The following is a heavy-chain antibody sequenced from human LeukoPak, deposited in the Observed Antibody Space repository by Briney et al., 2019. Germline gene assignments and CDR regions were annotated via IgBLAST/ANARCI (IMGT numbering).Heavy chain of an antibody. Sequence: PGGSLRLSCEASGFTLNSYGMHWVRQAPGKGLEWVALISYNGDNEYYAESVKGRFTISRDNSKKTMYLQMTSLRPDDTAVYYCARDGVPGFAGFYWGQGTLVTVSS. D-gene: IGHD3-10*01. J-gene: IGHJ4*02. V-gene: IGHV3-30*03. CDR2: ISYNGDNE. CDR3: ARDGVPGFAGFY. CDR1: GFTLNSYG.